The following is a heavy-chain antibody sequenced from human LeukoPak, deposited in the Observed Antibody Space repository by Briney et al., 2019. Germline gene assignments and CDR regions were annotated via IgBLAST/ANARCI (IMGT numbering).Heavy chain of an antibody. V-gene: IGHV3-53*01. CDR2: IYSGGST. CDR1: GFTVSSNY. Sequence: GSLRLSCAASGFTVSSNYMSWVRQAPGKGLEWVSVIYSGGSTYYADSVKGRFTISRDNSKNTLYLQMNSLRAEDTAVYYCARDRCSGGSCYFDYWGQGTLVTVSS. J-gene: IGHJ4*02. CDR3: ARDRCSGGSCYFDY. D-gene: IGHD2-15*01.